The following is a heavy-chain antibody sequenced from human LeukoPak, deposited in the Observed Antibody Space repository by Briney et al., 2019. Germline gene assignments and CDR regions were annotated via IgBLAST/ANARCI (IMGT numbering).Heavy chain of an antibody. CDR1: GASISSYS. V-gene: IGHV4-59*08. J-gene: IGHJ3*02. D-gene: IGHD6-13*01. CDR2: VYSSGST. Sequence: SETLSLTCTVSGASISSYSWAWIRQPPGKGLEWIGYVYSSGSTHYNPSPKSRVTISVDTAKIQVSLKPSSVTAADTAMYYCARQVYRSPYAFDIWGQGTVVTVSS. CDR3: ARQVYRSPYAFDI.